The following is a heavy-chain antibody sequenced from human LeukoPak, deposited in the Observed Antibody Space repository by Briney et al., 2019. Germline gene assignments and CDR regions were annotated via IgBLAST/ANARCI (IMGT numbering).Heavy chain of an antibody. CDR2: IYPGDSDT. V-gene: IGHV5-51*01. CDR1: GCSFTSYW. Sequence: GESLKISCKGSGCSFTSYWIGWVRQMPGKGLEWMGIIYPGDSDTRYSPSFQGQVTISADKSISTAYLQWSSLKASDTAMYYCARHGHFWSGYYSPFDYWGQGTLVTVSS. J-gene: IGHJ4*02. D-gene: IGHD3-3*02. CDR3: ARHGHFWSGYYSPFDY.